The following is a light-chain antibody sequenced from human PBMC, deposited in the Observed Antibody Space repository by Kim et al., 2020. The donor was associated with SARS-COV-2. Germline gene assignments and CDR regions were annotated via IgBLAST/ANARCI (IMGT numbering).Light chain of an antibody. J-gene: IGKJ5*01. CDR2: GAS. V-gene: IGKV3-20*01. CDR1: QTVTSNY. CDR3: QQFSTSSST. Sequence: SLGERATLSCRASQTVTSNYLVWYQQKPGQAPNLLIYGASIRATGIPDRFSGSGSGTDFTLTITRLEPEDFAVYYCQQFSTSSSTFGQGTRLEIK.